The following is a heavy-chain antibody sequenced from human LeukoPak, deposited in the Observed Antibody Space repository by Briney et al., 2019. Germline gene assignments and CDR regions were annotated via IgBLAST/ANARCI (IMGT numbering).Heavy chain of an antibody. Sequence: GGSMRLSCAASGFTFSSYWMHWVRQAPGKGLVWVSRINSDGSSITYADSVKGRFTISRDNAKNTLYLQMNSLRVEDTALYYCAREGRVSGYDFDCWGQGTLVTVSS. D-gene: IGHD5-12*01. V-gene: IGHV3-74*03. CDR2: INSDGSSI. J-gene: IGHJ4*02. CDR1: GFTFSSYW. CDR3: AREGRVSGYDFDC.